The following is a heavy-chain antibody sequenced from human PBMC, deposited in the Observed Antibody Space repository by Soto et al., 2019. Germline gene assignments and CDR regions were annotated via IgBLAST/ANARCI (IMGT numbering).Heavy chain of an antibody. CDR3: ARTSAAGKNYYGMDV. V-gene: IGHV4-31*03. CDR1: GGSIGSGSYY. J-gene: IGHJ6*02. CDR2: INYSGST. D-gene: IGHD6-13*01. Sequence: PSETLSLTCTVSGGSIGSGSYYWSWIRQHPGKGLEWIGYINYSGSTFYIPSLKSRVTTSIDTSTNQLSLKLSSVTAADTAMYYCARTSAAGKNYYGMDVWGQGTTVTVSS.